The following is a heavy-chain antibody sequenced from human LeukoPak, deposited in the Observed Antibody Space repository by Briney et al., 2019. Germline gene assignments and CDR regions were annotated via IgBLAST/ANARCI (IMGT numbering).Heavy chain of an antibody. CDR1: GGSISSYY. CDR3: ASMVAVASSETDY. Sequence: SETLSLTCTDSGGSISSYYWSWIRQPPGKGLEWIGYIYYSGSTNYNPSLKSRVTISVDTSKNQFSLKLSSVTAADTAVYYCASMVAVASSETDYWGQGTLVTVSS. D-gene: IGHD6-19*01. CDR2: IYYSGST. J-gene: IGHJ4*02. V-gene: IGHV4-59*12.